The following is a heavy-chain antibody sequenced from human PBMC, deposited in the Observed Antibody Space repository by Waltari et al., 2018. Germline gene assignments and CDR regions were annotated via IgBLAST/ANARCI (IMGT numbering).Heavy chain of an antibody. CDR3: ATSGMDLSGVTINWFDP. J-gene: IGHJ5*02. CDR1: GYLFNTSY. D-gene: IGHD3-9*01. CDR2: VDPADGKT. V-gene: IGHV1-69-2*01. Sequence: EVQLVQSGAEVKKPGATLQISCKAAGYLFNTSYMHWPRQAPGKGLEWMGRVDPADGKTIYADKFQGRFIITTNRPTRTVFMEVTSLTSDDAAVYYCATSGMDLSGVTINWFDPWGQGTLLTVS.